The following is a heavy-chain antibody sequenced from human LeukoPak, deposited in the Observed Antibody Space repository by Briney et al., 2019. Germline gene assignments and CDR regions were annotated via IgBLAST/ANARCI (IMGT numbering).Heavy chain of an antibody. CDR1: GYTFTGYY. CDR2: INPNSGGT. Sequence: SVTVSCKASGYTFTGYYMHWVRQPPGQGLEWMGRINPNSGGTNYEHKFQGRLTITRDKSTNKAYLELHRLASAAPAGLYFPRDARDSSSSYSNFDYWGQGTLVTVSS. V-gene: IGHV1-2*06. CDR3: PRDARDSSSSYSNFDY. D-gene: IGHD6-6*01. J-gene: IGHJ4*02.